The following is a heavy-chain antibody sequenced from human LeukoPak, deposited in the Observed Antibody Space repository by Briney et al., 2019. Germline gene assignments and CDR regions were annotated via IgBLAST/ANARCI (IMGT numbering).Heavy chain of an antibody. J-gene: IGHJ4*02. D-gene: IGHD1-1*01. CDR1: GFTFSTYS. Sequence: GGSLRLSCAASGFTFSTYSMNWVRQAPGKGLEWVSYIRSSGTTTYYADSVEGRFTISRDNSKNSLYLQMNSLRAEDTGVYYCTRDYNWNPDYWGQGTLVTVSS. V-gene: IGHV3-48*01. CDR3: TRDYNWNPDY. CDR2: IRSSGTTT.